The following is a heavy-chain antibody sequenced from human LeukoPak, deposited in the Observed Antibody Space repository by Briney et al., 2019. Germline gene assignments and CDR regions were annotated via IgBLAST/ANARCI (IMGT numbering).Heavy chain of an antibody. CDR3: ARAPWELRGGFDY. CDR2: ISSSSSTI. D-gene: IGHD1-26*01. J-gene: IGHJ4*02. Sequence: PGGSLRLSCAASGFTFSSYSMNWVRQTPGKGLEWVSYISSSSSTIYYADSVKGRFTISRDNAKNSLYLQMNSLRAEDTAVYYCARAPWELRGGFDYWGQGTLVTVSS. V-gene: IGHV3-48*04. CDR1: GFTFSSYS.